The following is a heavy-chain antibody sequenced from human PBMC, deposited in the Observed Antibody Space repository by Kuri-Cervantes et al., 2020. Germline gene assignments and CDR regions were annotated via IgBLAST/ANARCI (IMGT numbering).Heavy chain of an antibody. CDR1: GFTFNKYA. CDR3: ARDPGYSGYDWTLDY. CDR2: ISGSGDDT. J-gene: IGHJ4*02. V-gene: IGHV3-23*01. Sequence: GGSLRLSCVASGFTFNKYAMIWVRQAPGKGLEAFSSISGSGDDTYYSDSVKGRFTISRDNFKNTMYLQMNSLRAEDTAVYYCARDPGYSGYDWTLDYWGQGTLVTVSS. D-gene: IGHD5-12*01.